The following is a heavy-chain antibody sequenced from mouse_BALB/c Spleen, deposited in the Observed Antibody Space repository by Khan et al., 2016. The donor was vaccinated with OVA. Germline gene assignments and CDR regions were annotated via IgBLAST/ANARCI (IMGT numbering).Heavy chain of an antibody. CDR3: TRGGSSGPDWFTS. CDR1: GYSITSGYF. V-gene: IGHV3-6*02. CDR2: IRYAGNR. D-gene: IGHD3-1*01. Sequence: EVQLQESGPGLVKPSQSLSLTCSVAGYSITSGYFWNWIRQFPGNKLEWMGYIRYAGNRNYYPSFKNRISISRDTSKNQFFLKLNSVTPEDTATYYSTRGGSSGPDWFTSWSRGTLVTVSA. J-gene: IGHJ3*01.